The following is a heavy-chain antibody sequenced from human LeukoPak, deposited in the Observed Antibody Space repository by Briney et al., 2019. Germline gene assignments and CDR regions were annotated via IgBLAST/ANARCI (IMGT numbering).Heavy chain of an antibody. CDR3: ARVLPDSSGYTFDY. V-gene: IGHV4-59*12. CDR2: IDNSGST. J-gene: IGHJ4*02. CDR1: GGSIRAYY. D-gene: IGHD3-22*01. Sequence: PSETLSLTCSVSGGSIRAYYWTWIRQSPGTGLEWIGYIDNSGSTNYNPSLKSRVTILVDTSKNQFSLKLSSVTAADTAVYYCARVLPDSSGYTFDYWGQGTLVTVSS.